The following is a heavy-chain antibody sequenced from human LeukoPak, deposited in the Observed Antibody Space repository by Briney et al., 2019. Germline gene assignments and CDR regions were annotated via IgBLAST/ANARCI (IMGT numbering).Heavy chain of an antibody. CDR3: ARDHGSGQESWFDP. D-gene: IGHD6-19*01. Sequence: ASVKVSCKASGYTFTDYYLHWVRQVPGEGLEWMGWINPDSGGTNYAQKFQGRVTMTRDTSISTAYMELSRLRSDDTAVYYCARDHGSGQESWFDPWGQGTLVTVSS. CDR1: GYTFTDYY. V-gene: IGHV1-2*02. J-gene: IGHJ5*02. CDR2: INPDSGGT.